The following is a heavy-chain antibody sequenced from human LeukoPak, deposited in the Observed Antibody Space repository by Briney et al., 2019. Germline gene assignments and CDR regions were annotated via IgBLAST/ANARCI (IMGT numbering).Heavy chain of an antibody. Sequence: PSQTLSLTCTVSGGSISSGDYYWSWIRQPAGKGLEWIGRIYTSGSTNYNPSLKSRVTMSVDTSKNQFSLKLSSVTAADTAVYYCARGAYGDYSDYWGQGTLVTVSS. V-gene: IGHV4-61*02. CDR2: IYTSGST. J-gene: IGHJ4*02. CDR1: GGSISSGDYY. D-gene: IGHD4-17*01. CDR3: ARGAYGDYSDY.